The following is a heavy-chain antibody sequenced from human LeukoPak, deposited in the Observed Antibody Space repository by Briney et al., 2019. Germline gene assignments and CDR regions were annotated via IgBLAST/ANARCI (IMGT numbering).Heavy chain of an antibody. Sequence: SETLSLTCTVSGGSISTYYWSWIRQPPGKGLEWIGYIYYSGSTNYNPSLKSRVTISVDTSKNQFSLKLSSVTAADTAVYYCAKCRPITIFPGVDYWGQGTLVTVSS. V-gene: IGHV4-59*01. D-gene: IGHD3-9*01. CDR2: IYYSGST. CDR3: AKCRPITIFPGVDY. J-gene: IGHJ4*02. CDR1: GGSISTYY.